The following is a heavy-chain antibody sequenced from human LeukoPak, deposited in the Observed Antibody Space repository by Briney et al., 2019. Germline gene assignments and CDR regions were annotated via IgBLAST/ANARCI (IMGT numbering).Heavy chain of an antibody. J-gene: IGHJ4*02. CDR2: IRHSGRT. D-gene: IGHD6-19*01. CDR1: DDSINRDF. V-gene: IGHV4-59*01. CDR3: ARLPDISGWPFDY. Sequence: SETLSLTCTASDDSINRDFWTWIRQPPGKGLEWIGYIRHSGRTEYNPSLQNRVTISIDRSKNRFSLRLTSVTAADTAIYYCARLPDISGWPFDYWGQGMLVTVSS.